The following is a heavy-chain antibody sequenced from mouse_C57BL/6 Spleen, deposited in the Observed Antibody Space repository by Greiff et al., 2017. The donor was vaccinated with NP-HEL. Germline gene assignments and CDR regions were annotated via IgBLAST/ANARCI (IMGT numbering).Heavy chain of an antibody. CDR1: GYTFTSYW. V-gene: IGHV1-55*01. CDR2: IYPGSGST. CDR3: ALYYDYDVWYFDV. Sequence: VKLQESGAELVKPGASVKMSCKASGYTFTSYWITWVKQRPGQVLEWIGDIYPGSGSTNYNEKFKSKATLTVDTSSSTAYMQLSSLTSEDSAVYYCALYYDYDVWYFDVWGTGTTVTVSS. J-gene: IGHJ1*03. D-gene: IGHD2-4*01.